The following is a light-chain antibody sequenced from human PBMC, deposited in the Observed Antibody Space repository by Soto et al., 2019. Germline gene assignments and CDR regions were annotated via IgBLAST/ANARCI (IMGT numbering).Light chain of an antibody. Sequence: DIQLTQSPSSLSASAGARVSITCGASQSVGKFLNWYQQRPGKAPKLLIYATSTLQTGVPSRFSGSGSGTDFTLTISPLQPEDFATYYCQQSHSSPQYSFGQGTKLEIK. V-gene: IGKV1-39*01. CDR1: QSVGKF. J-gene: IGKJ2*01. CDR3: QQSHSSPQYS. CDR2: ATS.